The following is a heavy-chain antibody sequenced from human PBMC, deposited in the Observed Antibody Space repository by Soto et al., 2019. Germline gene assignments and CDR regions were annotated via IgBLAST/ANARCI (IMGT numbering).Heavy chain of an antibody. CDR1: GFPFDDYS. CDR3: AKFAWGGSYAELHASDI. Sequence: EVQLVESGGGVVQPGGSLRLSCAASGFPFDDYSMNGVRQVPVKGLEWVSLVSWDGADTYYADSVKGRLTVSRDNSKNSLYLQMNCLTTEDTALYSCAKFAWGGSYAELHASDIWGQGTMVTVSS. V-gene: IGHV3-43*01. J-gene: IGHJ3*02. D-gene: IGHD1-26*01. CDR2: VSWDGADT.